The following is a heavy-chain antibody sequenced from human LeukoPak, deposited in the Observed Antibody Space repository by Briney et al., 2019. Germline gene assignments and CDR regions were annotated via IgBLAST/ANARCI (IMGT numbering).Heavy chain of an antibody. D-gene: IGHD1-26*01. J-gene: IGHJ4*02. V-gene: IGHV3-30*04. Sequence: GRSLRLSCAASGFILSSNAVHWVRQAPGKGLEWVAVISHDGRSKYYADSVKGRFTISRDISRNTLYLQMDSLRAEDTALNHCARVASGTYYVVDYWAREPWSPSPQ. CDR1: GFILSSNA. CDR2: ISHDGRSK. CDR3: ARVASGTYYVVDY.